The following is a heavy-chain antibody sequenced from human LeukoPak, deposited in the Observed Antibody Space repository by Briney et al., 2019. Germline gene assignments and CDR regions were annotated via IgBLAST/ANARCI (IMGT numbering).Heavy chain of an antibody. Sequence: GASVTVSCKASGYTFTSYDNNWVRQATGQGLEWTGWMNPNSGNTGYAQKFQGRVTMTRITSISTAYMELSSLRSEDTAVYFCARSGATRDGYSYAFDIWGQGTMVTVSS. V-gene: IGHV1-8*01. CDR3: ARSGATRDGYSYAFDI. CDR1: GYTFTSYD. D-gene: IGHD5-24*01. CDR2: MNPNSGNT. J-gene: IGHJ3*02.